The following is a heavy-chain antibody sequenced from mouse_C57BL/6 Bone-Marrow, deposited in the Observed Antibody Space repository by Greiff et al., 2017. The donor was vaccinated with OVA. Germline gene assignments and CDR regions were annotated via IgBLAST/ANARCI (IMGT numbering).Heavy chain of an antibody. J-gene: IGHJ2*01. D-gene: IGHD1-1*01. CDR1: GFSLTSYG. CDR3: ARNHYFYFDY. Sequence: VQLQQSGPGLVQPSQSLSITCTVSGFSLTSYGVHWVRQSPGKGLEWLGVIWSGGSTDYNAAFISRLSISRDNSKSQVFFKMNSLQADDTAIYYCARNHYFYFDYWGQGTTLTVSS. CDR2: IWSGGST. V-gene: IGHV2-2*01.